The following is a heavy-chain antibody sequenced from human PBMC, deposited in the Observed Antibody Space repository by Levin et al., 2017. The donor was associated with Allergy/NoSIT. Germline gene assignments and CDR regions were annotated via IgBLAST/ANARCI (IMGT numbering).Heavy chain of an antibody. CDR2: IYYSGST. J-gene: IGHJ4*02. Sequence: SQTLSLTCTVSGDSIGSRAFYWGWIRQPPGKGLEWVASIYYSGSTYYNPSLKSRVTISVDKSKNQFSLKLNSVTAADTAVYYCARDHGDHDSSGYYFDFWGQGTLVTVSS. CDR1: GDSIGSRAFY. CDR3: ARDHGDHDSSGYYFDF. D-gene: IGHD3-22*01. V-gene: IGHV4-39*07.